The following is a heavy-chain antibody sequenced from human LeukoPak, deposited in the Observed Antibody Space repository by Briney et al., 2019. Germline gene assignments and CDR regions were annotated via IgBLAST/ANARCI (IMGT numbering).Heavy chain of an antibody. Sequence: GGSLRLSCAASTFSVTNAWMSWVRQAPGKGLEWVSTIYSGGSTYYADSVRDRFTISRDNSKNTVYLQMNSLRAEDTAVYHCAREYYYASGTYWNWFDPWGQGTLVTVSS. V-gene: IGHV3-66*01. CDR3: AREYYYASGTYWNWFDP. D-gene: IGHD3-10*01. J-gene: IGHJ5*02. CDR2: IYSGGST. CDR1: TFSVTNAW.